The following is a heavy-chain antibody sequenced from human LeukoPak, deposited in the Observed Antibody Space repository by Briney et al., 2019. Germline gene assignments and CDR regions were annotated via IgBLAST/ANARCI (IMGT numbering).Heavy chain of an antibody. CDR3: AKSSYYDSSGFSRESYFYN. D-gene: IGHD3-22*01. CDR1: GFSFNNFG. V-gene: IGHV3-23*01. CDR2: ISGTGGST. Sequence: GGSLRLSCVASGFSFNNFGMSWVRQAPGKGLEWVSSISGTGGSTHYADSVKGRFTISRDNSKNTLYLQMNSLRAGDTAVYYCAKSSYYDSSGFSRESYFYNWGHRALVPVSS. J-gene: IGHJ4*01.